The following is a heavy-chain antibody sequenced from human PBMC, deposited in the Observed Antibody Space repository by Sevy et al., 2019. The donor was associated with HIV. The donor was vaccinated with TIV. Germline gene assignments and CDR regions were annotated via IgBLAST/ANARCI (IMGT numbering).Heavy chain of an antibody. CDR1: GGALSRSDYY. Sequence: SETLSLTCTVPGGALSRSDYYWGWIRQPPGKGLEWIGNVYYSGKTFYSPSLKSRVSISADTSKNQFSLKLSFVTAADTAVYYSAGGYCDGGSCLLLDYWGQGTLVTVSS. J-gene: IGHJ4*02. CDR3: AGGYCDGGSCLLLDY. V-gene: IGHV4-39*01. CDR2: VYYSGKT. D-gene: IGHD2-15*01.